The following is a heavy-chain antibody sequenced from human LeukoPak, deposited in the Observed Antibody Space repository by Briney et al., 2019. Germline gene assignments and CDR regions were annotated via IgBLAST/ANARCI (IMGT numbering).Heavy chain of an antibody. V-gene: IGHV3-33*06. CDR3: AKDRVGDVDY. CDR2: IWYDGSNK. Sequence: TGGSLRLSCAASGFTFSSYGMHWVRQAPGKGLEWVAVIWYDGSNKYYADSVKGRFTISRDNSKNPLYLQMNSLRAEDTAVYYCAKDRVGDVDYWGQGTLVTVSS. D-gene: IGHD3-10*01. CDR1: GFTFSSYG. J-gene: IGHJ4*02.